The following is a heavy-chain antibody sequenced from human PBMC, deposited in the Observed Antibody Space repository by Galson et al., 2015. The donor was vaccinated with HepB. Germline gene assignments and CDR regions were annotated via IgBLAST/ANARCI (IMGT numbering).Heavy chain of an antibody. CDR3: ARDYWDTMVRGVIITRDKAFDI. V-gene: IGHV1-46*01. J-gene: IGHJ3*02. D-gene: IGHD3-10*01. CDR2: INPSGGST. Sequence: SCKASGYTFTSYYMHWVRQAPGQGLEWMGIINPSGGSTSYAQKFQGRVTMTRDTSTSTVYMELSSLRSEDTAVYYCARDYWDTMVRGVIITRDKAFDIWGQGTMVTVSS. CDR1: GYTFTSYY.